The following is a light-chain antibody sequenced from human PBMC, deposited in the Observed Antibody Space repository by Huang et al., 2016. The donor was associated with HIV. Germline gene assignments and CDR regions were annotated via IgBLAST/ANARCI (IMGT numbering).Light chain of an antibody. CDR2: GAS. Sequence: EITMTQSPATVSVSPGERVTLSCRASQSIDNNLAWFQQKSGLAPSPLIYGASARAASGPARFSGSGSGTEFTLAISSLQSEDRALYYCQQYKIWPYTFGQGTKLEI. CDR3: QQYKIWPYT. V-gene: IGKV3-15*01. CDR1: QSIDNN. J-gene: IGKJ2*01.